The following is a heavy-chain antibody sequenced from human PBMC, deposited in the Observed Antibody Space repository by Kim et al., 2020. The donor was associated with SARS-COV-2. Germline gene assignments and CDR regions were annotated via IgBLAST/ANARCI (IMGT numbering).Heavy chain of an antibody. CDR1: GFTFSSYG. D-gene: IGHD2-2*01. Sequence: GGSLRLSCAASGFTFSSYGMHWVRQAPGKGLEWVAVIWYDGSNKYYADSVKGRFTISRDNSKNTLYLQMNSLRAEDTAVYYCARGGVPAAMSWWFDPWGQGTLVTVSS. CDR3: ARGGVPAAMSWWFDP. J-gene: IGHJ5*02. V-gene: IGHV3-33*01. CDR2: IWYDGSNK.